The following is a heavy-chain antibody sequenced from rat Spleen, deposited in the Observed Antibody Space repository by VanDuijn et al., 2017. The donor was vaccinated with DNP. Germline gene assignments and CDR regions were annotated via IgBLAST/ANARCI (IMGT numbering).Heavy chain of an antibody. Sequence: EVQLVESGGGLVQPGRSLKLSCAASGFTFSNSDMAWVRQAPTKGLEWVASISTGGGTTYYRYSVKGRFTISRDNAKSTLYLQMDSLRSEDTATYYCIRWNSGHFDYWGQGVMVTVSS. J-gene: IGHJ2*01. CDR1: GFTFSNSD. CDR2: ISTGGGTT. V-gene: IGHV5-25*01. CDR3: IRWNSGHFDY. D-gene: IGHD4-3*01.